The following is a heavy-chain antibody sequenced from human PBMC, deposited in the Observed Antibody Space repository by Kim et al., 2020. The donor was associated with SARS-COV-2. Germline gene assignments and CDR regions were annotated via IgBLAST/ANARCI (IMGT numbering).Heavy chain of an antibody. V-gene: IGHV1-46*01. D-gene: IGHD1-26*01. CDR3: ARDAGGSYFHFDY. J-gene: IGHJ4*02. Sequence: APTFQGRSTMTRDKSTSAVYMELSSLRSEDTAVYYCARDAGGSYFHFDYWGQGTLVTVSS.